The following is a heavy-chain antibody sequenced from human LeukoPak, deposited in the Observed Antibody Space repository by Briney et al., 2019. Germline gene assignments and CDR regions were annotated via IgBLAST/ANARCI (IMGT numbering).Heavy chain of an antibody. CDR2: IYYSGST. D-gene: IGHD3-10*01. Sequence: PSETLSLTCTVSGGSISSYYWSWIRQPPGKGLEWIGYIYYSGSTNYNPSLKSRATISVDTSKNQFSLELSSVTAADTAVYYCASFDGWGSAYWGQGTLVTVSS. V-gene: IGHV4-59*01. J-gene: IGHJ4*02. CDR3: ASFDGWGSAY. CDR1: GGSISSYY.